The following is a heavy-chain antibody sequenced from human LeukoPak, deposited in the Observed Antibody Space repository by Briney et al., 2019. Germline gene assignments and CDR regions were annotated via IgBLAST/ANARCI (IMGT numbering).Heavy chain of an antibody. Sequence: SETLSLTCTVSGYSISSGYYWAWIRQTPGKGLEWIGSIYHSGSTYYNPSLKSRVTISVDTSKNQFSLKVSSVTAADTAVYYCARGGGYSYGANWFDPWGQGTLVTVSS. J-gene: IGHJ5*02. CDR3: ARGGGYSYGANWFDP. D-gene: IGHD5-18*01. V-gene: IGHV4-38-2*02. CDR2: IYHSGST. CDR1: GYSISSGYY.